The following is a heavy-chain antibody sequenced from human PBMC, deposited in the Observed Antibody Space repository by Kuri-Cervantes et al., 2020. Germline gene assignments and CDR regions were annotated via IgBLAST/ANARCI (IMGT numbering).Heavy chain of an antibody. CDR1: GFTFDDYA. Sequence: GGSLRPSCAASGFTFDDYAMHWVRQAPGKGLEWVSGISWNSGSIGYADSVKGRFTISRDNSKNTLYLQMNSLRPEDTAVYYCARTPVDLTSPFFDYWGQGTLVTVSS. J-gene: IGHJ4*02. CDR2: ISWNSGSI. V-gene: IGHV3-9*01. D-gene: IGHD1/OR15-1a*01. CDR3: ARTPVDLTSPFFDY.